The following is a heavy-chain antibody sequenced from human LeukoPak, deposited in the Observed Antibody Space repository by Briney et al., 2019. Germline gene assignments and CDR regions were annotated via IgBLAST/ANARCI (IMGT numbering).Heavy chain of an antibody. CDR1: RASLSNCY. D-gene: IGHD1-1*01. V-gene: IGHV4-59*08. CDR2: VSYSGRT. CDR3: ARHERGAENLDY. Sequence: SETLSLTCIVSRASLSNCYWSWIRQPPGKGLECIGYVSYSGRTNHNPSLKSRVTISADTSKNQFSLKLTSVTAADTDVYYCARHERGAENLDYWGQGTLVTVSP. J-gene: IGHJ4*02.